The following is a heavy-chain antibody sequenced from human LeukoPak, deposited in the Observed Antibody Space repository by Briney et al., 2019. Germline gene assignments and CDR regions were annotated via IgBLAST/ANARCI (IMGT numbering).Heavy chain of an antibody. Sequence: GGSLRLSCAASGFTFSSYAMHRVRQAPGKGLEWVAVISYDGSNKYYADSVKGRFTISRDNSENTLYLRMNSLRAEDTAVYYCARSGGSYGEFDYWGQRTLVTVSS. V-gene: IGHV3-30-3*01. CDR2: ISYDGSNK. CDR3: ARSGGSYGEFDY. D-gene: IGHD1-26*01. J-gene: IGHJ4*02. CDR1: GFTFSSYA.